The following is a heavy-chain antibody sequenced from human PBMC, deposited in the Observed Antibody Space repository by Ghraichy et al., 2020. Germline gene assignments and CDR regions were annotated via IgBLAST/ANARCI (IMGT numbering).Heavy chain of an antibody. J-gene: IGHJ4*02. CDR3: ARVGIMVRGVSFDY. CDR1: GFTFSSYA. D-gene: IGHD3-10*01. V-gene: IGHV3-30*04. CDR2: ISYDGSNK. Sequence: GESLNISCAASGFTFSSYAMHWVRQAPGKGLEWVAVISYDGSNKYYADSVKGRFTISRDNSKNTLYLQMNSLRAEDTAVYYCARVGIMVRGVSFDYWGQGTLVTVSS.